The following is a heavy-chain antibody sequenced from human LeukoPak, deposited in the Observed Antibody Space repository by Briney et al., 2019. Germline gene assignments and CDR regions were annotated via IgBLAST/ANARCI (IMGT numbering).Heavy chain of an antibody. Sequence: SETLSLTCTVSGGSISSYYWSWIRQPPGKGLEWIGYIYYSGSTYYNPSLKSRVTISVDTSKNQFSLKLSSVTAADTAVYYCARVWRYFDYWGQGTLVTVSS. J-gene: IGHJ4*02. CDR2: IYYSGST. D-gene: IGHD2-21*01. V-gene: IGHV4-59*12. CDR1: GGSISSYY. CDR3: ARVWRYFDY.